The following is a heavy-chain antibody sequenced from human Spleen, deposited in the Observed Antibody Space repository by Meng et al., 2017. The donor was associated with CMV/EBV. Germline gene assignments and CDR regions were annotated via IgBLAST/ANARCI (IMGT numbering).Heavy chain of an antibody. V-gene: IGHV3-48*03. CDR2: ISSSGSTI. D-gene: IGHD2-2*01. CDR3: ARTSSTSCYLGSGWRLCDAFDI. Sequence: GESLKISCAASGFTFSSYEMNWVRQAPGKGLEWVSYISSSGSTIYYADSVKGRFTISRDNAKNSLYLQMNSLRAEDTAVYYCARTSSTSCYLGSGWRLCDAFDIWGQGTMVTVSS. CDR1: GFTFSSYE. J-gene: IGHJ3*02.